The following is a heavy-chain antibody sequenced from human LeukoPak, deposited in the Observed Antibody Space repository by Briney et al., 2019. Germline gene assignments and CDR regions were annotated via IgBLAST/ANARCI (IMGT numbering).Heavy chain of an antibody. Sequence: GGSLRLSCAASGFIFSDYWMHWVRQGPGKGLEWVSRIKYDGSSTSYADSVKGRLTISRDNAKNTVYVHMNSLRDEDTAVYYCARGGRFAYFLDYWGQGTLVTVSS. D-gene: IGHD2-21*01. V-gene: IGHV3-74*01. J-gene: IGHJ4*02. CDR1: GFIFSDYW. CDR2: IKYDGSST. CDR3: ARGGRFAYFLDY.